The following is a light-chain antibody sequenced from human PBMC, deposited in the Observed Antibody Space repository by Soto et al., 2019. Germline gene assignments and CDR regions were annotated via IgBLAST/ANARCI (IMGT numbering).Light chain of an antibody. CDR1: QSISNR. CDR2: DAS. V-gene: IGKV1-5*01. CDR3: QQYDTYST. Sequence: DIQMTQSPSTLSASVGERVTITCRASQSISNRLAWYHQKPGKTPNLLIYDASNLGSGVPSRFSGSGSGTEFTLTISSLQPDDFATYYCQQYDTYSTLXQGTKVDIK. J-gene: IGKJ1*01.